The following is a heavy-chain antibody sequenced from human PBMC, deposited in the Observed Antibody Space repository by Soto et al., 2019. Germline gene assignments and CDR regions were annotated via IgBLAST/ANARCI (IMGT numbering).Heavy chain of an antibody. D-gene: IGHD3-22*01. Sequence: PGGSLRLSCAASGFTFSSYAMSWVRQAPGKGLEWVSAISGSGGSTYYADSVKGRFTISRDNSKNTLYLQMNSLRAEDTAVYYCAKDNYYDSSGYPYDAFDIWGQGTMVTVSS. CDR1: GFTFSSYA. V-gene: IGHV3-23*01. J-gene: IGHJ3*02. CDR3: AKDNYYDSSGYPYDAFDI. CDR2: ISGSGGST.